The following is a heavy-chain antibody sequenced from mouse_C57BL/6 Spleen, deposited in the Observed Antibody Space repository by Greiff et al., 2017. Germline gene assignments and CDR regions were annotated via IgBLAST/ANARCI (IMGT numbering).Heavy chain of an antibody. J-gene: IGHJ1*03. D-gene: IGHD2-2*01. Sequence: EVKLMESGGGLVKPGGSLKLSCAASGFTFSDYGMHWVRQAPEKGLEWVAYISSGSSTIDYADTVKGRFTISSDNAKNTLFLQMTSLGSEDTAMFYCARLWLRGYFDVWGTGTTVTVSS. CDR3: ARLWLRGYFDV. CDR2: ISSGSSTI. V-gene: IGHV5-17*01. CDR1: GFTFSDYG.